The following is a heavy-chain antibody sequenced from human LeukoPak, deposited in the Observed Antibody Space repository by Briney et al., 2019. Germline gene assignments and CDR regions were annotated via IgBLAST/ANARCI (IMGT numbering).Heavy chain of an antibody. J-gene: IGHJ4*02. V-gene: IGHV1-18*01. CDR2: ISAYNGNT. CDR3: ARDSGYYDILYAY. Sequence: GWISAYNGNTNYAQKLQGRVTMTTDTSTSTAYMELRSLRSDDTAVYYCARDSGYYDILYAYWGQGTLVTVSS. D-gene: IGHD3-9*01.